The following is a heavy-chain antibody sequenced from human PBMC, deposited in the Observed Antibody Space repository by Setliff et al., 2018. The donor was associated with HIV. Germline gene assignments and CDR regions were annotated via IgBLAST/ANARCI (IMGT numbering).Heavy chain of an antibody. CDR2: SHNNGNT. Sequence: PSETLSLTFTVSGGSISSYYWSWIRQPPGEGLEWIGYSHNNGNTHYNPSLKSRVTISVDTSKNHVSLRLNSVTAADTAVYYCARQGSWLDSWGQGTLVTVSS. D-gene: IGHD2-15*01. CDR3: ARQGSWLDS. V-gene: IGHV4-59*08. J-gene: IGHJ5*01. CDR1: GGSISSYY.